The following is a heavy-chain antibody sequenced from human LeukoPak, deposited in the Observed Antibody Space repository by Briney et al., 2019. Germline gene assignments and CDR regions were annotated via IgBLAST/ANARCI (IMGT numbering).Heavy chain of an antibody. J-gene: IGHJ4*02. Sequence: GGSLRLSCAASGFTFSNFAMSWVRQAPGKGLEWVSAMSSVTYYADSVKGRFTISRDDSKSTLFLQMNSLRAEDTAVYYCAKAFFTGSGGNHKHFDSWGQGTLVTVSS. CDR2: MSSVT. CDR1: GFTFSNFA. V-gene: IGHV3-23*01. CDR3: AKAFFTGSGGNHKHFDS. D-gene: IGHD3-10*01.